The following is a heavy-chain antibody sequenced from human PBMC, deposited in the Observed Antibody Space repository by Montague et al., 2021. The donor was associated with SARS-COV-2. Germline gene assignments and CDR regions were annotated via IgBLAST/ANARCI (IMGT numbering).Heavy chain of an antibody. CDR3: ARREDYYGSGSYPN. CDR1: GGSISSSSYY. D-gene: IGHD3-10*01. V-gene: IGHV4-39*01. J-gene: IGHJ4*02. CDR2: IYYSGST. Sequence: SETLSLTCTVSGGSISSSSYYWGWIRQPPGKGLEWIGIIYYSGSTYYNPSIKSRVTISVDTSKNQFSLKLSSVTAADTAVYYCARREDYYGSGSYPNWGQGTLVTVSS.